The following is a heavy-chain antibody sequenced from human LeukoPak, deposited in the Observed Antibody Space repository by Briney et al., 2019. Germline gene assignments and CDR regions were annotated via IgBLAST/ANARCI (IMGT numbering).Heavy chain of an antibody. CDR1: GGSISSGDYY. Sequence: PSETLSLTCTVSGGSISSGDYYWSWIRQPPGKGLEWIGYIYYSGSTYYNPSLKSRVTISVDTSKNQFSLKLSSVTAADTAVYYCARAAIYYDSIRSDAFDIWGQGTMVTVSS. V-gene: IGHV4-30-4*01. CDR3: ARAAIYYDSIRSDAFDI. CDR2: IYYSGST. J-gene: IGHJ3*02. D-gene: IGHD3-22*01.